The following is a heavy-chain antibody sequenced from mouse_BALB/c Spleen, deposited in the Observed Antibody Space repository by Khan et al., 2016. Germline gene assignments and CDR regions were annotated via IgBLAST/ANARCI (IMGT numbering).Heavy chain of an antibody. J-gene: IGHJ3*01. CDR2: IWGDGST. CDR3: SRFRYYDPGVFAY. D-gene: IGHD2-4*01. Sequence: VQLQESGPGLVAPSQSLSITCTVSGFSLTGYGVHWVRQPPGKGLEWLGMIWGDGSTDYNSALKYRLSIRKDNSKRHAVLQLHSLQTDDTATYYGSRFRYYDPGVFAYWALRTLFPVSA. CDR1: GFSLTGYG. V-gene: IGHV2-6-7*01.